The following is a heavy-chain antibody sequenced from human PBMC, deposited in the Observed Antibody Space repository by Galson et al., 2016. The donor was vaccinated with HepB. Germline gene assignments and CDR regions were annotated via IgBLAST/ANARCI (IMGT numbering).Heavy chain of an antibody. J-gene: IGHJ4*02. CDR1: GFTFHDYA. D-gene: IGHD5-18*01. CDR3: AKDKRPTATVLLPHFDY. V-gene: IGHV3-9*01. CDR2: ITWNSVNI. Sequence: SLRLSCAASGFTFHDYAMHWVRQAPGKGLEWVSGITWNSVNIAYADSVKGRFTISRDNAKNSLYLQVNSLRAEDTAFYFCAKDKRPTATVLLPHFDYWGQGTLVSVSS.